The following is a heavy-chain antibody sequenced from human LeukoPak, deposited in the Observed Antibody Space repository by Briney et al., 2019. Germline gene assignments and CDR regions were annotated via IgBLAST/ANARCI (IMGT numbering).Heavy chain of an antibody. V-gene: IGHV3-21*01. J-gene: IGHJ4*02. CDR1: GFTFSSYS. D-gene: IGHD1-7*01. CDR2: ISSSSSYI. CDR3: ARVESWNSLPTS. Sequence: GGSLRLSCAASGFTFSSYSMNWVRQAPGKGLEWVSSISSSSSYIHYADSVKGRFTISRDNAKNSLYLQMNSLRAEDTAVYYCARVESWNSLPTSWGQGTLVTVSS.